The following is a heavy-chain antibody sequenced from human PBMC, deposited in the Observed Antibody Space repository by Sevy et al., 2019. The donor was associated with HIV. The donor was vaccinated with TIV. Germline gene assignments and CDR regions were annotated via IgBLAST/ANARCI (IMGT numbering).Heavy chain of an antibody. CDR2: INSYSGGT. V-gene: IGHV1-2*02. CDR3: ARDNDYRIDANCPLYGIYV. Sequence: ASVKVSCKASGYTFTGYYIHWVRQAPGQGLEWMGWINSYSGGTNFAQKFHGRVTMTRDTSINTAYMELSRLRFDDTAVPYCARDNDYRIDANCPLYGIYVWCQETTVTDS. CDR1: GYTFTGYY. D-gene: IGHD1-1*01. J-gene: IGHJ6*02.